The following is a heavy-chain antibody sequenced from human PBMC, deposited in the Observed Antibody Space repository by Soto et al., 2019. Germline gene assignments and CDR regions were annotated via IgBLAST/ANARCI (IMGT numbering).Heavy chain of an antibody. Sequence: EVQLVECGGGLVQPGGSLRLSCAASGFTFSSYSMNWVRQAPGKGLEWVSYISSSSSTIYYADSVKGRFTISRDNAKNSLYLQMNSLRDEDTAVYYCARESRFLEWLSLNWFDPWGQGTLVTVSS. J-gene: IGHJ5*02. CDR3: ARESRFLEWLSLNWFDP. CDR1: GFTFSSYS. D-gene: IGHD3-3*01. V-gene: IGHV3-48*02. CDR2: ISSSSSTI.